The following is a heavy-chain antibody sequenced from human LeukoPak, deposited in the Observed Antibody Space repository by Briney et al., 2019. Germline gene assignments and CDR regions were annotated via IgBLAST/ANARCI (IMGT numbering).Heavy chain of an antibody. CDR3: AVGKIVGDY. V-gene: IGHV4-39*01. CDR2: IYYSGST. D-gene: IGHD1-26*01. Sequence: SETLSPTCTVSGGSISSSSYYWGWIRQPPGKGLEWIGSIYYSGSTYYNPSLKSRVTISVDTSKNQFSLKLSSVTAAGTAVYYCAVGKIVGDYWGQGTLVTVSS. J-gene: IGHJ4*02. CDR1: GGSISSSSYY.